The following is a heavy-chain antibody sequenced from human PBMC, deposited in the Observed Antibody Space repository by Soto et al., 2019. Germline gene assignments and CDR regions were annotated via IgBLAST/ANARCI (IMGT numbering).Heavy chain of an antibody. J-gene: IGHJ4*02. CDR1: GFTFSDYY. D-gene: IGHD2-15*01. Sequence: VRLVESGGGLVKPGGSLRLSCAASGFTFSDYYMSWIRQAPGKGLEWVSAISGSGGSTYYADSVKGRSTISRDNSKNTLYLQMNSLRAEDTAVYYCAKAAGYCSGGSCYSYYFDYWGQGTLVTVSS. V-gene: IGHV3-23*04. CDR3: AKAAGYCSGGSCYSYYFDY. CDR2: ISGSGGST.